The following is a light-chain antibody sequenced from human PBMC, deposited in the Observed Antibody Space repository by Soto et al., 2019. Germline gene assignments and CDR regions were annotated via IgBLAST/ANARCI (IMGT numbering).Light chain of an antibody. CDR2: GTS. CDR3: QQYNNWPPYT. V-gene: IGKV3-15*01. Sequence: RVMTPSPATLSVSPRERATLSCRASQSVNINLAWYQQKPGQAPRLLIYGTSTRATGVPARFSGSGSGTEFNLTISSLQSEDFAVYYCQQYNNWPPYTVGQGTKL. J-gene: IGKJ2*01. CDR1: QSVNIN.